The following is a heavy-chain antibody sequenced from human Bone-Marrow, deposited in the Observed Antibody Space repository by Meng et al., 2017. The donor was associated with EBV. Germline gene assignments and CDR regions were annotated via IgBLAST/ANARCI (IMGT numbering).Heavy chain of an antibody. J-gene: IGHJ4*02. CDR2: ISYDGSNK. D-gene: IGHD3-9*01. Sequence: QWQLVESGGGVVQPGRSLRLSCAASGFTFNDYAINWVRQAPGKGLEWVAVISYDGSNKYYADSVKGRFTISRDNSKNTLYLQMNSLRAEDTAIYYCARVGDYYDILTGSDYWGQGTLVTVSS. CDR1: GFTFNDYA. V-gene: IGHV3-30-3*01. CDR3: ARVGDYYDILTGSDY.